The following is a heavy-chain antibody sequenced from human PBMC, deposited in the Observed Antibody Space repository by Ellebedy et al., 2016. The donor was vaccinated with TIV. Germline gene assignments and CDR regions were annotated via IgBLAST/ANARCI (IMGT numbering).Heavy chain of an antibody. J-gene: IGHJ4*02. CDR3: ARHGQFDY. CDR1: GGSVSSGSYY. Sequence: SETLSLTXTVSGGSVSSGSYYWGWIRQPPGKGLDWIGAISNTGTTHYNESLKSRVTLSVDTSKNQFSLKLTSVTATDTAVYYCARHGQFDYWGQGTLVIVSS. CDR2: ISNTGTT. V-gene: IGHV4-39*01.